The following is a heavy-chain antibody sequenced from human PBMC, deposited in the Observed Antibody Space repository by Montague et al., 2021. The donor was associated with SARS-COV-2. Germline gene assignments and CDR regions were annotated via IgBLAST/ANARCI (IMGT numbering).Heavy chain of an antibody. J-gene: IGHJ4*02. D-gene: IGHD5-24*01. Sequence: SETLSLTCTVSGDSISSNNYNWSWIRQPPGKELEWNGSVHYSGKHYSSPSLKSRVTIYVSTSQNPLSLKLGSVTDADTAVYSCTRYVDMTSHEPYPGFDYWGQGTMVTVSS. CDR2: VHYSGKH. CDR1: GDSISSNNYN. CDR3: TRYVDMTSHEPYPGFDY. V-gene: IGHV4-39*01.